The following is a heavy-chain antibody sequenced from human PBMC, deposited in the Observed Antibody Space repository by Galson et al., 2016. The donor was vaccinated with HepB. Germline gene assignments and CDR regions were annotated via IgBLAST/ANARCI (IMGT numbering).Heavy chain of an antibody. Sequence: SLRLSCAASGVPVSGNSMTWVRQAPGKGLEWVSVFYTDGTTYYADSVRGRFTISRDNSKNTLYLQMYSLRPEDTAVYYCARGRDVPDYWGQGTLVTVST. D-gene: IGHD3-16*01. CDR1: GVPVSGNS. J-gene: IGHJ4*02. V-gene: IGHV3-53*01. CDR2: FYTDGTT. CDR3: ARGRDVPDY.